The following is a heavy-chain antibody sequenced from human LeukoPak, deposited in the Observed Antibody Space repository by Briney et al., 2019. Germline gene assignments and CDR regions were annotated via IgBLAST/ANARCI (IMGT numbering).Heavy chain of an antibody. V-gene: IGHV1-69*04. D-gene: IGHD7-27*01. CDR3: ARGPLHTGDPGLIDY. CDR2: IIPILGIA. Sequence: GASVKVSCKASGGTFSSYAISWVRQAPGQGLGWMGRIIPILGIANYAQKFQGRVTITADKSTSTAYMELSSLRSEDTAVYYCARGPLHTGDPGLIDYWGQGTLVTVSS. CDR1: GGTFSSYA. J-gene: IGHJ4*02.